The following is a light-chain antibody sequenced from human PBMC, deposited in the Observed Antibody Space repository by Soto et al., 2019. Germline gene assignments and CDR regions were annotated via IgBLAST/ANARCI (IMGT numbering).Light chain of an antibody. V-gene: IGKV3-20*01. CDR3: QQYGSWT. CDR1: QSVSSSY. Sequence: EIVLTQSPGTLSLSPGERATLSCRASQSVSSSYLAWYQQKPGQALRLLIYGASSRATGIPDRFSGSGSGTDFTLTISRLEPEDFAVYYCQQYGSWTFGQGTKVEIK. CDR2: GAS. J-gene: IGKJ1*01.